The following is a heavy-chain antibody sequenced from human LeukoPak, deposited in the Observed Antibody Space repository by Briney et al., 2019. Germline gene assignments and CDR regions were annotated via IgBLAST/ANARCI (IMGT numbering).Heavy chain of an antibody. D-gene: IGHD6-25*01. CDR1: GVSISNYY. CDR3: ATKKTTPRSGFDY. V-gene: IGHV4-59*01. Sequence: SETLSLTCAVSGVSISNYYLSWIWQPPGKGLEWIGHIYFIGNTNYNASLKSRVTISLDTSKNHFSLKLTSVTAADTAIYYCATKKTTPRSGFDYWGQGTLVTVSS. J-gene: IGHJ4*02. CDR2: IYFIGNT.